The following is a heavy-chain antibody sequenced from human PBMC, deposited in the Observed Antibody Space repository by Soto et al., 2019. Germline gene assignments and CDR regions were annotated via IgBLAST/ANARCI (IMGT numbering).Heavy chain of an antibody. V-gene: IGHV1-3*01. CDR2: INAGNGNT. Sequence: ASVKVSCKASGYTFTSYAMHWVRQAPGQRLEWMGWINAGNGNTKYSQKFQGRVTITRDTSASTAYMELSSLRSEDTAVYYCARVTGGYYRFDYWGQGTLVTVSS. CDR3: ARVTGGYYRFDY. CDR1: GYTFTSYA. D-gene: IGHD3-22*01. J-gene: IGHJ4*02.